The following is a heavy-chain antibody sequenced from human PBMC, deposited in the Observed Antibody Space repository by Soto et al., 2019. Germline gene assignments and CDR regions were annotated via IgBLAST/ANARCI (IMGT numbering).Heavy chain of an antibody. CDR1: GYTFTSYY. J-gene: IGHJ4*02. CDR2: INPSGGST. CDR3: ARGAIGGSGRVYFDY. D-gene: IGHD3-10*01. V-gene: IGHV1-46*01. Sequence: QVQLVQSGAEVKKPGASVKVSCKASGYTFTSYYLHWVRQAPGQGLEWMGIINPSGGSTSYAQKFQGRVTMHRDTSTSKVYIELSSLRSEDTAVYYCARGAIGGSGRVYFDYWGQGTLVTVSS.